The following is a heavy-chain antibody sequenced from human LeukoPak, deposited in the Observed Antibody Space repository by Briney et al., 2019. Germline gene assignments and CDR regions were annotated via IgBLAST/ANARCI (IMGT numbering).Heavy chain of an antibody. CDR2: IYYSGST. D-gene: IGHD4-11*01. CDR3: ARGTTVTTSGMDV. Sequence: SETLSLTCTVSGGSISSYYWSWIRQPPGKGLEWIGYIYYSGSTNYNPSLKSRVTISVDTSKNQFSLKLSSVTAADTAVYYCARGTTVTTSGMDVWGHGTTVTVSS. CDR1: GGSISSYY. V-gene: IGHV4-59*01. J-gene: IGHJ6*02.